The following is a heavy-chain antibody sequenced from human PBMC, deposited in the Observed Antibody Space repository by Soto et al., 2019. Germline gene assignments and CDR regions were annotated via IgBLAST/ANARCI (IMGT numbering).Heavy chain of an antibody. Sequence: QVQLQESGPGLVKPSETLSLTCTVSGGSINNHYWSWIRQPPGKGLEWIGYIYYSGTTNYNPSLKGRVTISVDTPKIHFSLNLTSLTAADTATYYCVRAKWYCEYWGQGTLVTVSS. V-gene: IGHV4-59*11. CDR2: IYYSGTT. CDR1: GGSINNHY. CDR3: VRAKWYCEY. J-gene: IGHJ4*02. D-gene: IGHD1-26*01.